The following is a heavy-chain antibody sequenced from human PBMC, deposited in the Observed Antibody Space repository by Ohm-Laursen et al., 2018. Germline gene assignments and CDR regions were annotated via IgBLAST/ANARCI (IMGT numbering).Heavy chain of an antibody. V-gene: IGHV3-53*01. CDR2: IYSGGST. J-gene: IGHJ1*01. CDR1: GFTVSSNY. CDR3: ARAPSGYYYVGYFQH. Sequence: SLRLSCSAPGFTVSSNYMSWVRQAPGKGLEWVSVIYSGGSTYYADSVKGRFTISRDNSKNTLYLQMNSLRAEDTAVYYCARAPSGYYYVGYFQHWGQGTLVTVSS. D-gene: IGHD3-22*01.